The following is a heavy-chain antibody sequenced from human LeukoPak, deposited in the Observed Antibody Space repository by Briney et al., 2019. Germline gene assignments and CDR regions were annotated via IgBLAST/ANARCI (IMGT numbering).Heavy chain of an antibody. V-gene: IGHV4-59*01. CDR3: ARQSISGSSLSYFDY. J-gene: IGHJ4*02. D-gene: IGHD3-22*01. CDR2: IYDSGST. Sequence: PSETLSLTCTVSGGSISSYYWSWIRQPPGRGLEWIGNIYDSGSTNYNPSLKSRVTISVDTSKNQCSLKLSSVTAADTAVYYCARQSISGSSLSYFDYWGQGTLVNVSS. CDR1: GGSISSYY.